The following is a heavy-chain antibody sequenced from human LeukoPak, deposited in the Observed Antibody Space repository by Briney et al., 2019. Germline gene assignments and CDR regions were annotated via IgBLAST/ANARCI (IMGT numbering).Heavy chain of an antibody. V-gene: IGHV3-30*03. Sequence: GGSLRLSCGVSGFTFRSYDMHWVRQAPGEGLEWVAVISYDGTKQNYADSVKGRFTVSRDTSKKTVYLEMNSLRVNDTAVYYCTRGAYYDFWSGYSPFDYWGQGTLVTVSS. CDR3: TRGAYYDFWSGYSPFDY. CDR2: ISYDGTKQ. J-gene: IGHJ4*02. CDR1: GFTFRSYD. D-gene: IGHD3-3*01.